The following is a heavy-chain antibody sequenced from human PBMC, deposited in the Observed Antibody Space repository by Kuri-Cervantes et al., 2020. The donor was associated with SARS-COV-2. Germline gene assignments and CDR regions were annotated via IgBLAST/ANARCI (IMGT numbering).Heavy chain of an antibody. J-gene: IGHJ4*02. CDR3: VRGVGSVNYFGDF. CDR1: GFIFSNNW. CDR2: INSDGSSI. Sequence: GGSLRLSCAASGFIFSNNWMHWIRQAPGKGLVWVSRINSDGSSITYADSVKGRFTISRDNAQNTLYLQMNSLRAEDTALYYCVRGVGSVNYFGDFWGQGTLVTV. V-gene: IGHV3-74*03. D-gene: IGHD2/OR15-2a*01.